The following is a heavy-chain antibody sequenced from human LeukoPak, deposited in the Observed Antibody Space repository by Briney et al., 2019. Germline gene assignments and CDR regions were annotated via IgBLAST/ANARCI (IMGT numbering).Heavy chain of an antibody. V-gene: IGHV3-23*01. CDR2: ISDSGSGT. Sequence: PGGSLRLSCAASGFTFYNYAMSWVRQAPGKGLEWVSTISDSGSGTYYADSVRGRFTISRDNSKSTLYLQMDSLRAEDTAVYYCAKHPMTTVFYFDYWGQGTLVTVSS. CDR1: GFTFYNYA. CDR3: AKHPMTTVFYFDY. J-gene: IGHJ4*02. D-gene: IGHD4-17*01.